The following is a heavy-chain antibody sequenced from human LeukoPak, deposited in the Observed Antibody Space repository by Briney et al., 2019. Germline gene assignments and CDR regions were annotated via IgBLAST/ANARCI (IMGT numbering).Heavy chain of an antibody. CDR2: MNPNSGNT. Sequence: VASVKVSCKASGNTFGSSDINWVRQATGQGLEWMGWMNPNSGNTGYAQKFQGRVTITRNTSISTAYMELSSLRSEDTAVYYCARGGKWWELLGSGAFDIWGQGTMVTVSS. CDR1: GNTFGSSD. J-gene: IGHJ3*02. D-gene: IGHD1-26*01. CDR3: ARGGKWWELLGSGAFDI. V-gene: IGHV1-8*01.